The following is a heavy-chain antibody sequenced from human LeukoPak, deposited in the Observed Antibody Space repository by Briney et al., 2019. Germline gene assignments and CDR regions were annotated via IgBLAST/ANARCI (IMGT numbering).Heavy chain of an antibody. J-gene: IGHJ3*02. Sequence: ASVKVSCKASGYTFTGYYMHWVRQAPGQGLEWMGWINPNSGGTNYAQKFQCRVTMTRDTSISTAYMELSRLRSDDTAVYYCARGSTSCYCVDIWGQGTMVTVSS. D-gene: IGHD2-2*01. CDR1: GYTFTGYY. CDR2: INPNSGGT. CDR3: ARGSTSCYCVDI. V-gene: IGHV1-2*02.